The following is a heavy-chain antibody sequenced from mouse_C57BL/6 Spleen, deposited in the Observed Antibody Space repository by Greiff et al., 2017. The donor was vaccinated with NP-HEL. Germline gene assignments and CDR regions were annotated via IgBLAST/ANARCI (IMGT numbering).Heavy chain of an antibody. CDR1: GYTFTDYE. Sequence: VQLQQSGAELVRPGASVTLSCKASGYTFTDYEMHWVKQTPVHGLEWIGAIDPETGGTAYNQKFKGKAILTADKSSSTAYMELRSLISEDSAVYYCTRNGPSRAMDYWGQGTSVTVSS. J-gene: IGHJ4*01. CDR2: IDPETGGT. CDR3: TRNGPSRAMDY. D-gene: IGHD3-3*01. V-gene: IGHV1-15*01.